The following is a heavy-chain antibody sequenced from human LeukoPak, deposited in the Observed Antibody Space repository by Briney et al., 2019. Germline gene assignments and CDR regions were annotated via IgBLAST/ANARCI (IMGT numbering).Heavy chain of an antibody. Sequence: PGGSLRLSCAASGFTFSSYWMHWVRQAPGKGLVWVSRINTDGSSTSYADSVKGRFTISRDNAKNTLYLQMNSLRAEDTAVYYCAREVGSGSFYYYYYYYMDVWGKGTTVTVSS. D-gene: IGHD3-10*01. CDR1: GFTFSSYW. CDR2: INTDGSST. CDR3: AREVGSGSFYYYYYYYMDV. V-gene: IGHV3-74*01. J-gene: IGHJ6*03.